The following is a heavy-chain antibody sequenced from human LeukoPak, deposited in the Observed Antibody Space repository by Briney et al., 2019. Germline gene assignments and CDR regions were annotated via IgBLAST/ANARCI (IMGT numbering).Heavy chain of an antibody. CDR3: ARPIGSSFDY. D-gene: IGHD6-6*01. Sequence: GESLRISCKCSGYSFSSYWISWVRQMPGKGLEWMGRIDPSDSYTNYSPSFQGHVTISADKSISTAYLQWSSLKASDSAMYYCARPIGSSFDYWGQGTLVTVSS. CDR2: IDPSDSYT. CDR1: GYSFSSYW. J-gene: IGHJ4*02. V-gene: IGHV5-10-1*01.